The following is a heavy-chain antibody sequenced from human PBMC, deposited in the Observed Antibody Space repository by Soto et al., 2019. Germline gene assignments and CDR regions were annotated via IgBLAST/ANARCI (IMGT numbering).Heavy chain of an antibody. V-gene: IGHV1-69*12. CDR3: ARVGSTYYYDSSGRIDAFDL. D-gene: IGHD3-22*01. CDR2: IIPIFGTA. CDR1: GGTFSSYA. J-gene: IGHJ3*01. Sequence: QVQLVQSGAEVKKPGSSVKVSCKASGGTFSSYAISWVRQAPGQGLEWMGGIIPIFGTANYAQKFQGRVTITADESTSTDYMELSSLRSEDTAVYYCARVGSTYYYDSSGRIDAFDLWGQGTMVTVSS.